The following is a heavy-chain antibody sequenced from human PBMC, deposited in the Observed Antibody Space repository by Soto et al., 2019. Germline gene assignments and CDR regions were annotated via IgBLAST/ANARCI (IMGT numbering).Heavy chain of an antibody. CDR3: AKGTYYYGSAPYNFDY. V-gene: IGHV3-23*01. D-gene: IGHD3-10*01. Sequence: GGSLRLSCAASGFTFSSYAMSWVRQAPGKGLEWVSGISDSGGSTYYADSVKGRFTISRDNSKNTLYLQMNSLRAEDTAVYYCAKGTYYYGSAPYNFDYWGQGALVTVSS. CDR1: GFTFSSYA. J-gene: IGHJ4*02. CDR2: ISDSGGST.